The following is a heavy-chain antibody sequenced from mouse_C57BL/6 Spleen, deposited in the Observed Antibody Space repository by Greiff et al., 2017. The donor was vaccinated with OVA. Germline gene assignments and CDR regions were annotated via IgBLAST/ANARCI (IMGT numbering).Heavy chain of an antibody. Sequence: DVMLVESGGGLVQPKGSLKLSCAASGFTFNTYAMHWVRQAPGKGLEWVARIRSKSSNYATYYADSVKDRFTISRDDSQSMLYLQMNNLKTEDTAMYYCVREEDYYGSSYVYVDYWGQGTTLTVSS. J-gene: IGHJ2*01. CDR2: IRSKSSNYAT. V-gene: IGHV10-3*01. CDR3: VREEDYYGSSYVYVDY. CDR1: GFTFNTYA. D-gene: IGHD1-1*01.